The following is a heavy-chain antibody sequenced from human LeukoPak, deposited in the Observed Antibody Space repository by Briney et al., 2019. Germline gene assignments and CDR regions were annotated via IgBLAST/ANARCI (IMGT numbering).Heavy chain of an antibody. V-gene: IGHV3-30*02. J-gene: IGHJ4*02. CDR2: IRNDRSNE. D-gene: IGHD6-13*01. Sequence: PGGSLRLSCAASGFTFSSYGRHWVRQAQGKGREWGAFIRNDRSNEYYADSVKGRFTISRDNSKNTLYLQMNSLRAEDTAVYYCAKDLAYSSSWSPEIDYWGQGTLVTVSS. CDR1: GFTFSSYG. CDR3: AKDLAYSSSWSPEIDY.